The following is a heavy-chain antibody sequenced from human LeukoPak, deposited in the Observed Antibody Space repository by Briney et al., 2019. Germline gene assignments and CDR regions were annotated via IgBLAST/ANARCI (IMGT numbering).Heavy chain of an antibody. Sequence: ASVKVSCKVSGYTFTDYYMHWVPQAPGKGLEWMGLVDPEDGETIYAEKFQGRVTITADTSTDTAYMELSSLRSEHTAVYYCATTPHCSGGSCYSDYWGQGTLVTVSS. V-gene: IGHV1-69-2*01. CDR2: VDPEDGET. J-gene: IGHJ4*02. D-gene: IGHD2-15*01. CDR3: ATTPHCSGGSCYSDY. CDR1: GYTFTDYY.